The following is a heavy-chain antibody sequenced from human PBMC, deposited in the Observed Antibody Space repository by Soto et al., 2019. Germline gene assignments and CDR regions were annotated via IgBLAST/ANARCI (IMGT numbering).Heavy chain of an antibody. CDR1: GGTFSSYA. CDR3: ARHRGYSGYDSGDYLYYGMDV. V-gene: IGHV1-69*01. Sequence: QVQLVQSGAEVKKPGSSVKVSCKASGGTFSSYAISWVRQAPGQGLEWMGGIIPIFGTANYAQKFQGRVTITADESTSTAYMELSSLRSEDTAVYYCARHRGYSGYDSGDYLYYGMDVWGQGTTVTVSS. D-gene: IGHD5-12*01. CDR2: IIPIFGTA. J-gene: IGHJ6*02.